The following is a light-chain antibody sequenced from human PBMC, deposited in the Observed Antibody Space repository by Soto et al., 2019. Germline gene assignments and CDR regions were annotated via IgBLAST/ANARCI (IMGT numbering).Light chain of an antibody. CDR1: QSISSY. J-gene: IGKJ3*01. CDR2: AAS. Sequence: DIQMTQSPSSLSASVGDRVTITFRSSQSISSYLNWYQQKPGKAPKLLIYAASSLQSGVPSRFSGSGSGTDFTLTISSLQPEDFATYYCQQSYSTLFTFGPGTNVDIK. CDR3: QQSYSTLFT. V-gene: IGKV1-39*01.